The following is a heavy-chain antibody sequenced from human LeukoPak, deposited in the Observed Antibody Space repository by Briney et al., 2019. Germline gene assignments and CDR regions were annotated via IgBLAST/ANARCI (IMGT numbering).Heavy chain of an antibody. CDR2: INPSGGST. D-gene: IGHD6-13*01. J-gene: IGHJ6*03. Sequence: ASVKVSCEASGYTFTSYYMHWVRQAPGQGLEWMGIINPSGGSTSYAQKFQGRVTMTRDTSTSTVYMELSSLRSEDTAVYYCARDGQQQLDGDYYYYYYMDVWGKGTTVTISS. CDR1: GYTFTSYY. CDR3: ARDGQQQLDGDYYYYYYMDV. V-gene: IGHV1-46*01.